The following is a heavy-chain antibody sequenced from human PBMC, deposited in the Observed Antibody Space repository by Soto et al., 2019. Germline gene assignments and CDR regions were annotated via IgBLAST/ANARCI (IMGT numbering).Heavy chain of an antibody. J-gene: IGHJ4*02. V-gene: IGHV2-26*02. CDR3: ARISRYGYDFDY. CDR2: IFSNDEK. D-gene: IGHD5-12*01. Sequence: VSGPTLVNPTETLTLTCTVSGFSLSRADVGVSWIRQPPGKALEWLAHIFSNDEKSYSTSLKSSLTISKDTSKSQVFLIMTNLDPVDTATYYCARISRYGYDFDYWGQGTLVTVSS. CDR1: GFSLSRADVG.